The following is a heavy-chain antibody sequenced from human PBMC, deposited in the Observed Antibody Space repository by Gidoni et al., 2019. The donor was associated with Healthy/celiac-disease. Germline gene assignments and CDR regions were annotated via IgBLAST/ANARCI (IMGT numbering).Heavy chain of an antibody. V-gene: IGHV3-23*01. D-gene: IGHD1-7*01. J-gene: IGHJ4*02. CDR2: SSGSGGST. CDR1: GFTFSSDA. Sequence: EVQLLESGGGLVQPGGSLRLSCAASGFTFSSDAMSWVRQAPGKGLEWVSASSGSGGSTYYADSVKGRLTISRDNSKNTLYLQMNSLRAEDTAVYYCAKDYPSPYNWNYAVVDYWGQGTLVTVSS. CDR3: AKDYPSPYNWNYAVVDY.